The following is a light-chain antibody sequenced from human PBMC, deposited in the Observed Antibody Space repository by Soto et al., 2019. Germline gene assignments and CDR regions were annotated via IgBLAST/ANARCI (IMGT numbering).Light chain of an antibody. Sequence: QSALTQPASVSGSPGQSITISCTGTSSDVGGYNYVSWYQHHPGEAPKLMIYEVTKRPSGVPDRFSGSKSGNTASLTVSGLQTEDEADYYCSSFANSNNFVFGTGTKVTVL. J-gene: IGLJ1*01. V-gene: IGLV2-8*01. CDR2: EVT. CDR1: SSDVGGYNY. CDR3: SSFANSNNFV.